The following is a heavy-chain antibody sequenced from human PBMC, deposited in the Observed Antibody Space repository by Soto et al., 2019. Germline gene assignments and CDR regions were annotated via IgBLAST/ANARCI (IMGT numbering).Heavy chain of an antibody. CDR2: INHSGST. Sequence: ASETLSLTCAVYGGSFSGYYWSWIRQPPGKGLEWIGEINHSGSTNYNPSLKSRVTISVDTSKNQFSLKLSSVTAADTAVYYCARCFWGVNDCSGGSCYSSLSYYYGMDVWGQGTTVTVSS. CDR3: ARCFWGVNDCSGGSCYSSLSYYYGMDV. CDR1: GGSFSGYY. V-gene: IGHV4-34*01. J-gene: IGHJ6*02. D-gene: IGHD2-15*01.